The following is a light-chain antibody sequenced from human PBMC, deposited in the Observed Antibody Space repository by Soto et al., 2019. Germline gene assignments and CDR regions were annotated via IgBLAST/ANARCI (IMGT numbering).Light chain of an antibody. CDR2: TAS. J-gene: IGKJ1*01. CDR1: QNIATY. V-gene: IGKV1-39*01. Sequence: DIQMTQSPSSLSASVGDRVTITCRASQNIATYLNWYQQTPGKAPKLLIYTASTLQSGVPSRFSGSGSGTDFTLTISSLQPEDFATYYCQQSYSSPPTFGQGTKVE. CDR3: QQSYSSPPT.